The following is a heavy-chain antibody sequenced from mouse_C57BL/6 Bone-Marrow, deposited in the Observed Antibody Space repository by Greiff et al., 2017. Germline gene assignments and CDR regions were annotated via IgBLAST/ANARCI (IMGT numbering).Heavy chain of an antibody. Sequence: EVQGVESGGGLVKPGGSLKLSCAASGFTFSSYAMSWVRQTPEKRLEWVATISDGGSYTYYPDNVKGRFTISRDNAKNNLYLQMSHLKSEDTAMYYCARDKEDGLGYYYAMDYWGQGTSVTVSS. CDR2: ISDGGSYT. J-gene: IGHJ4*01. D-gene: IGHD4-1*01. CDR3: ARDKEDGLGYYYAMDY. V-gene: IGHV5-4*01. CDR1: GFTFSSYA.